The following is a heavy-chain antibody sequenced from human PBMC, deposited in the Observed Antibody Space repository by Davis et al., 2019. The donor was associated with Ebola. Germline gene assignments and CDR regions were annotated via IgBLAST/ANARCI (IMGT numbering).Heavy chain of an antibody. J-gene: IGHJ5*02. Sequence: PGGSLRLSCAASGFTVSSNYMSWVRQAPGKGLEWVSVIYSGGSTYYADSVKGRFTISRDNAKNTLYLRMNSLRAEDTAVYYCARDLIGSLGFDPWGQGTLVTVSS. D-gene: IGHD6-25*01. CDR2: IYSGGST. CDR3: ARDLIGSLGFDP. CDR1: GFTVSSNY. V-gene: IGHV3-53*01.